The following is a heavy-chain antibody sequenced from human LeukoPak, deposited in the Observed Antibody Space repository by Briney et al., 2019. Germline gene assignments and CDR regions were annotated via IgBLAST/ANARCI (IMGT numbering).Heavy chain of an antibody. Sequence: SETLSLTCTVSGVSITSNFWSWIRQPPGQGLQWVAYTHYSDHTNYNPSLKSRVTISVDTSKNQLSLMLSSVSAADTAVYYCARDRRREQLHAFDIWGQGTMVTVSS. CDR3: ARDRRREQLHAFDI. J-gene: IGHJ3*02. CDR1: GVSITSNF. D-gene: IGHD1/OR15-1a*01. CDR2: THYSDHT. V-gene: IGHV4-59*01.